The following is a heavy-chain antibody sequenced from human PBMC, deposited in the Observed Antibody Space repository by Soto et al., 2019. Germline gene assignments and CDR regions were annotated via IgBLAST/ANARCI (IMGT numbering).Heavy chain of an antibody. CDR3: ARGLRYFGP. D-gene: IGHD3-9*01. Sequence: SETLSLTGAVYGGSFSGYYWSWIRQPPGKGLEWIGEINHSGSTNYNPSLKSRVTISVDTSKNQFSLKLSSVTAADTAVYYCARGLRYFGPWGQGTLVTVSS. CDR1: GGSFSGYY. J-gene: IGHJ5*02. V-gene: IGHV4-34*01. CDR2: INHSGST.